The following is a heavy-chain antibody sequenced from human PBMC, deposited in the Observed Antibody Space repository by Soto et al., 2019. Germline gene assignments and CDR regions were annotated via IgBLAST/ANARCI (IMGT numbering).Heavy chain of an antibody. CDR1: GAALNSGNYY. D-gene: IGHD2-21*01. CDR2: IYVTGAV. V-gene: IGHV4-31*03. CDR3: ARLRIATNNYKWFDP. Sequence: LSLTCSVSGAALNSGNYYWSWIRQVPGQGLEWIGHIYVTGAVDYNPSLRDRITISQDTSERQFSLNLRLVTAADTAVYYCARLRIATNNYKWFDPWGQGTLVTVSS. J-gene: IGHJ5*02.